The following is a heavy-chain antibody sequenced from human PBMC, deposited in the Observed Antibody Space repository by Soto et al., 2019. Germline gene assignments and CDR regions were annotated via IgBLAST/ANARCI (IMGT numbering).Heavy chain of an antibody. Sequence: QVQLQESGPGLVKPSQTLTLTCSVSGGSINSGGYYWTWIRQHPGKGLEWIGNIYYSGSTSYKPSLKSPVTISIDTSKTHFSLKLSSVTAADTAVYYCARSSISKKIDYWGQGTLVTVSS. V-gene: IGHV4-31*01. CDR3: ARSSISKKIDY. CDR1: GGSINSGGYY. D-gene: IGHD2-2*01. J-gene: IGHJ4*02. CDR2: IYYSGST.